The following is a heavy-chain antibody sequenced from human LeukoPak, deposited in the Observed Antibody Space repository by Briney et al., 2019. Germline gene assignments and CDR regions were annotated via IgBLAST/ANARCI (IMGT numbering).Heavy chain of an antibody. CDR3: ARGGIAAPYYYMDV. CDR2: IYHSGST. Sequence: SQTLSLTCTVSGGSISSGGNYWSWIRQPPGKGLEWIGYIYHSGSTYYNPSLKSRVTISVDRSKNQFSLKLSSVTAADTAVYYCARGGIAAPYYYMDVWGKGTTVTVSS. CDR1: GGSISSGGNY. D-gene: IGHD6-13*01. J-gene: IGHJ6*03. V-gene: IGHV4-30-2*01.